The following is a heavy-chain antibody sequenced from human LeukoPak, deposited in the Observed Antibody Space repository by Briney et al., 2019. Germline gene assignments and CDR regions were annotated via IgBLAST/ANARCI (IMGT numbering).Heavy chain of an antibody. J-gene: IGHJ5*02. Sequence: ASVKVSCKASGYIFTSYDISWVRQAPGQGLEWMGWIRSNDGHTKYAQKFQGRVTMTTDTFTATFYMELRSLTSDDTAMYYCARQQLVPNWFDPWGQGTLVTVSS. CDR1: GYIFTSYD. CDR2: IRSNDGHT. CDR3: ARQQLVPNWFDP. D-gene: IGHD6-13*01. V-gene: IGHV1-18*01.